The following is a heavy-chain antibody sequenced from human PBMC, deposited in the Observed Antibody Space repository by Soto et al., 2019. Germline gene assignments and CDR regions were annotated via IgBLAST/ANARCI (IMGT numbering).Heavy chain of an antibody. J-gene: IGHJ4*02. CDR3: ARGGIKSAYAFDY. D-gene: IGHD5-12*01. CDR1: GTSVSNYY. Sequence: SETLSLTCSVSGTSVSNYYWSLIRQPAGKGLEHIGRIYTSGSTSYNPSLKSRVTMSMDTSQTQIYLNLTSVTAADTAVYYCARGGIKSAYAFDYWGQGIXVTVSS. V-gene: IGHV4-4*07. CDR2: IYTSGST.